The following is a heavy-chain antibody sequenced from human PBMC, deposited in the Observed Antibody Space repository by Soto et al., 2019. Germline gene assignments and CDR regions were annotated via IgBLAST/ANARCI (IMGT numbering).Heavy chain of an antibody. J-gene: IGHJ1*01. CDR3: ATEDHSSGHAGTFHH. Sequence: PGGSLRLSCAASGFTFSTYVMHWVRQAPGKGLEWVAGISYDGKSEHYADSVKGRFTISRDNSKNTLYVQVDTLRTEDMAVYYCATEDHSSGHAGTFHHWGQGTLVTVSS. CDR1: GFTFSTYV. CDR2: ISYDGKSE. V-gene: IGHV3-30*04. D-gene: IGHD3-22*01.